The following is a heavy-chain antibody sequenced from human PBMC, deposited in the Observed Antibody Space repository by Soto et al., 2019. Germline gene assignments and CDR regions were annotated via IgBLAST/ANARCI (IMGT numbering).Heavy chain of an antibody. CDR3: ARDRVLWFGELLNQGEYYYYGMDV. V-gene: IGHV3-53*01. D-gene: IGHD3-10*01. CDR1: GFTVSSNY. Sequence: GGSLRLSCAASGFTVSSNYMSWVRQAPGKGLEWVSVIYSGGSTYYADSVKGRFTISRDNSKNTLYLQMNSLRAEDTAVYYCARDRVLWFGELLNQGEYYYYGMDVWGQGTTVTVSS. J-gene: IGHJ6*02. CDR2: IYSGGST.